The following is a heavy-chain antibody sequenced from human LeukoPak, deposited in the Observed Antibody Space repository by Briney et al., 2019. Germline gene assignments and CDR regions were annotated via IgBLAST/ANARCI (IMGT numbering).Heavy chain of an antibody. CDR1: GFTFSSYG. Sequence: GGSLRLSCAASGFTFSSYGMHWVRQAPGKGLEWVAFIWYDGSNKYYADSVKGRFTISRDNSKNTLYLQMNSLRAEDTAVYYCARFGFGYYFDYWGQGTLVTVSS. CDR3: ARFGFGYYFDY. D-gene: IGHD3-3*01. J-gene: IGHJ4*02. CDR2: IWYDGSNK. V-gene: IGHV3-33*01.